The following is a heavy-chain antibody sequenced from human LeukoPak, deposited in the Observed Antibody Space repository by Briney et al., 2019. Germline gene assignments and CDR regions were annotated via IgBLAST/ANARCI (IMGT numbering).Heavy chain of an antibody. V-gene: IGHV3-23*01. CDR3: ARDHISGHYFFDS. CDR1: GFTFSSHA. D-gene: IGHD3-3*02. J-gene: IGHJ4*02. Sequence: GGSLRLSCTAYGFTFSSHAMTWVRQAPGKGLEWGSTLSGGDGIRYFASSAKGRLPISRDNSKNTIYLQMNSLRADDTAVYYCARDHISGHYFFDSWGLGTLVTVSS. CDR2: LSGGDGIR.